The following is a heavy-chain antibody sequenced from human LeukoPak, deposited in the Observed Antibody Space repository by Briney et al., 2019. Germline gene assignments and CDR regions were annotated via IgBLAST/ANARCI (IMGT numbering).Heavy chain of an antibody. V-gene: IGHV3-30*03. J-gene: IGHJ4*02. D-gene: IGHD3-9*01. CDR3: ARNYDVLTGYPYYFDH. Sequence: GRSLRLSCAASGFTFSSYGMHWIRQAPGKGLEWVAVISYDGSNKYYADSVKGRFTISRDNSKNSLYLQMSSLTPEDTAVYYCARNYDVLTGYPYYFDHWGQGILVTVSS. CDR2: ISYDGSNK. CDR1: GFTFSSYG.